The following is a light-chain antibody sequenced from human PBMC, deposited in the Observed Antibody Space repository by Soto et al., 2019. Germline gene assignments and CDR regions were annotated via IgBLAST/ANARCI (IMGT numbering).Light chain of an antibody. Sequence: QSVLTQPAPVSGSPGQSITISCTGTSSDVGGYNYVSWYQQHPGKAPKLIIYEVIKRPSGVSNRFSGSNSGNTASLTISGLQTEDEADYYCSSYTSSSTYVFGTG. V-gene: IGLV2-14*01. J-gene: IGLJ1*01. CDR1: SSDVGGYNY. CDR3: SSYTSSSTYV. CDR2: EVI.